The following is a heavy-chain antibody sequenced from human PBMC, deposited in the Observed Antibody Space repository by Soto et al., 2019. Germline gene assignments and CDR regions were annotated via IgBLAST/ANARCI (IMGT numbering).Heavy chain of an antibody. V-gene: IGHV3-30-3*01. D-gene: IGHD7-27*01. CDR2: ISNDGTKK. CDR3: ARDPKTSGGQNWAFNYFDS. CDR1: GFSFSVSP. Sequence: GGSLPLSCAASGFSFSVSPMHWIRQAPGKGPEWVALISNDGTKKFYADSVKGRFSISRDNSKSTLYLQVDSLRPEDSAVYYCARDPKTSGGQNWAFNYFDSWGQGTLVTVAS. J-gene: IGHJ4*02.